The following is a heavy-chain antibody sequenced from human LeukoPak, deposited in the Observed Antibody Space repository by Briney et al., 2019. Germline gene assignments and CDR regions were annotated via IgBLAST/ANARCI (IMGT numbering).Heavy chain of an antibody. D-gene: IGHD6-19*01. V-gene: IGHV3-9*01. CDR3: ARGTLQWLDDYFDY. CDR2: ISWNSGSI. J-gene: IGHJ4*02. CDR1: GFTFDDYA. Sequence: GGSLRLSCAASGFTFDDYAMHWVRQAPGKGLEWVSGISWNSGSIGYAGSVKGRYTISRDNAKNSLYLQMNSLRAEDTALYYCARGTLQWLDDYFDYWGQGTLVTVSS.